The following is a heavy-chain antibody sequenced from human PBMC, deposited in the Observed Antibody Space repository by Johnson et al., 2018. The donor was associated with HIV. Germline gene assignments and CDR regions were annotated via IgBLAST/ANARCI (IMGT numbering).Heavy chain of an antibody. Sequence: QVQLVESGGGLVKPGGSLRLSCIGSGFTFSSYGMHWVRQAPGKGLEWVAFIRYDGSNKYYADSVKGRFTISRDNSKNTLYLQMNSLRAEDTAVYYCARAYYTFWSGYDAFDIWGQGTMVTVSS. V-gene: IGHV3-30*02. D-gene: IGHD3-3*01. J-gene: IGHJ3*02. CDR2: IRYDGSNK. CDR3: ARAYYTFWSGYDAFDI. CDR1: GFTFSSYG.